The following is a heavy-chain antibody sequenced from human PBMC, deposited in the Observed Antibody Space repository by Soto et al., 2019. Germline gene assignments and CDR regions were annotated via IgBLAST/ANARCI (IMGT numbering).Heavy chain of an antibody. D-gene: IGHD3-3*01. CDR2: IYYSGST. CDR1: GGSISSYY. Sequence: SETLSLTCTVSGGSISSYYWSWIRQPPGKGLERIGYIYYSGSTNYNPSLKSRVTISVDTSKNQFSLKLSSVTAADTAVYYCARATYDFWSGYYGRDDAFDIWGQGTMVTVSS. J-gene: IGHJ3*02. V-gene: IGHV4-59*08. CDR3: ARATYDFWSGYYGRDDAFDI.